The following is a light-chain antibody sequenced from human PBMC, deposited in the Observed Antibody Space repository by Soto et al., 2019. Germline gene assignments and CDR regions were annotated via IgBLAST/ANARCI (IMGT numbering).Light chain of an antibody. J-gene: IGKJ4*01. CDR1: QSVSSNY. CDR2: GAS. V-gene: IGKV3-20*01. CDR3: QQYGSSPLT. Sequence: DIVLTQSPGTLSLSPGERAPLSCRASQSVSSNYLAWYQQKTGQAPRLLIYGASSRATGIPDRFSGSGSGTDFTLTISRLEPEDFAVYYCQQYGSSPLTFGGGTKVEIK.